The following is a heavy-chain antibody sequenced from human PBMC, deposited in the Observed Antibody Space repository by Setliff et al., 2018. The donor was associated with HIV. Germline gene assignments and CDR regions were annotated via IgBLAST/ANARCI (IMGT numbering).Heavy chain of an antibody. CDR2: INDSGST. J-gene: IGHJ5*02. CDR3: GRGSRITIFGVVKGTNWFDP. CDR1: GGSITTGSYY. Sequence: SETLSLTCTVSGGSITTGSYYWSWIRQPPGKGLEWIGEINDSGSTNYNPSLKSRVTMSVDTSKNQFSLKLNSVTAADTAVYYCGRGSRITIFGVVKGTNWFDPWGQGTLVTVSS. D-gene: IGHD3-3*01. V-gene: IGHV4-39*07.